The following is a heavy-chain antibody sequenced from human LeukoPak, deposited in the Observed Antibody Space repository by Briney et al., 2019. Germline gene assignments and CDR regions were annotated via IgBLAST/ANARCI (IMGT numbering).Heavy chain of an antibody. V-gene: IGHV3-64*01. CDR1: GFTFSSYA. Sequence: PGGSLRLSCVVSGFTFSSYAMHWVRQAPGKGLEYVSAISSNGSSTYYANSVKGRFTISRDNSKNTLYLQMGSLRVEDMAVYYCARASSGWYGYWGQGTLVTVSS. CDR3: ARASSGWYGY. CDR2: ISSNGSST. J-gene: IGHJ4*02. D-gene: IGHD6-19*01.